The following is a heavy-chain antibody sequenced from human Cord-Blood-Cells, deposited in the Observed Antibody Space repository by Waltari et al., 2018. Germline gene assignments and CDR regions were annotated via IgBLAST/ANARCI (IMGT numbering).Heavy chain of an antibody. D-gene: IGHD3-10*01. V-gene: IGHV4-39*01. CDR2: IYYSGRT. Sequence: QLQLQESGPGLVKPSETLSLTCTVSGGSISSSSYYWGWIRQPPGKGLEWIGSIYYSGRTYYNPSLKSRVTISVDTSKNQFSLKLSSVTAADTAVYYCARYGSGSYSSDYWGQGTLVTVSS. CDR3: ARYGSGSYSSDY. CDR1: GGSISSSSYY. J-gene: IGHJ4*02.